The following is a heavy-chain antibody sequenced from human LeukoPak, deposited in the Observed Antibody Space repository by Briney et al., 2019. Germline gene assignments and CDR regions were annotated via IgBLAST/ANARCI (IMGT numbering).Heavy chain of an antibody. Sequence: GGSLRLSCAASGFTFSSYGMSWVRQAPGKGLEWVSAISGSGGSTYYADSVKGRFTISRDNSKNTLYLQMNSLRAEDTAVYYCAKLLYYYESSQPYWGQGTLVTVSS. CDR1: GFTFSSYG. CDR2: ISGSGGST. V-gene: IGHV3-23*01. J-gene: IGHJ4*02. D-gene: IGHD3-22*01. CDR3: AKLLYYYESSQPY.